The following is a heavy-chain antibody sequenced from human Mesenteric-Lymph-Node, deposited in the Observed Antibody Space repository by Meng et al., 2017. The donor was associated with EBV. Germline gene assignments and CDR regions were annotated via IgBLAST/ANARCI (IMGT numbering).Heavy chain of an antibody. CDR1: GGSISSSIYY. CDR3: ASLLIVFGGVIVDY. CDR2: IYSGGRT. D-gene: IGHD3-16*02. J-gene: IGHJ4*02. Sequence: LQLQEPGPGLVWPSETLSLTCTVSGGSISSSIYYWGWISQPPGKGLEWIGSIYSGGRTYYSPSLESRVTISVDTSKNQFSLKLNSVTAADTSVYFCASLLIVFGGVIVDYWGQGALVTVSS. V-gene: IGHV4-39*01.